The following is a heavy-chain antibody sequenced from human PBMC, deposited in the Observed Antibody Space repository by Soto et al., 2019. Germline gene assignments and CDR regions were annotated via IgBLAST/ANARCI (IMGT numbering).Heavy chain of an antibody. CDR1: GFTFSSYA. V-gene: IGHV3-23*01. CDR3: AKVFLEWLLPFDY. CDR2: ISGSGGST. D-gene: IGHD3-3*01. J-gene: IGHJ4*02. Sequence: GGSLRLSCAAPGFTFSSYAMSWVRQAPGKGLEWVSAISGSGGSTYCADSVKGRFTISRDNSKNTLYLQMNSLRAEDTAVYYCAKVFLEWLLPFDYWGQGTLVTVSS.